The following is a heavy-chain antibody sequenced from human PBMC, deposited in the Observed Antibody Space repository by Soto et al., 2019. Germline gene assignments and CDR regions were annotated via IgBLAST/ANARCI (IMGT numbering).Heavy chain of an antibody. CDR1: GFTFSSYA. J-gene: IGHJ4*02. CDR2: ISYDGSNK. CDR3: AREAYCGGDCYSPRGYFDY. V-gene: IGHV3-30-3*01. D-gene: IGHD2-21*02. Sequence: LRLSCAASGFTFSSYAMHWVRQAPGKGLEWVAVISYDGSNKYYADSVKGRFTISRDNSKNTLYLQMNSLRAEDTAVYYCAREAYCGGDCYSPRGYFDYWGQGTLVTVS.